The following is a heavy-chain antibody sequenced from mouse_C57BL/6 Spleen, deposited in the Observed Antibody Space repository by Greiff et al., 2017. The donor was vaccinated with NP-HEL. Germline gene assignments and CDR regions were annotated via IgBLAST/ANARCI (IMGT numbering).Heavy chain of an antibody. CDR2: INYDGSST. CDR3: ARDRGGSSYWYFDV. J-gene: IGHJ1*03. V-gene: IGHV5-16*01. D-gene: IGHD1-1*01. Sequence: EVQLVESEGGLVQPGSSMKLSCTASGFTFSDYYMAWVRQVPEKGLEWVANINYDGSSTYYLDSLKSRFIISRDNAKNILYLQMSSLKSEDTATYYCARDRGGSSYWYFDVWGTGTTVTVSS. CDR1: GFTFSDYY.